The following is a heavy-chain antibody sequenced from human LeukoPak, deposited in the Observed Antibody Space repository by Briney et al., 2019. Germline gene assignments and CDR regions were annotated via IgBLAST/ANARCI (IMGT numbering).Heavy chain of an antibody. CDR1: GGSISSSSYY. D-gene: IGHD1-26*01. CDR3: AREYSGSYLSHISAFDI. CDR2: IYHSGST. J-gene: IGHJ3*02. Sequence: PSETLSLTCTVSGGSISSSSYYWGWIRQPPGKGLEWIGEIYHSGSTNYNPSLKSRVTISVDKSKNQFSLKLSSVTAADTAVYYCAREYSGSYLSHISAFDIWGQGTMVTVSS. V-gene: IGHV4-39*07.